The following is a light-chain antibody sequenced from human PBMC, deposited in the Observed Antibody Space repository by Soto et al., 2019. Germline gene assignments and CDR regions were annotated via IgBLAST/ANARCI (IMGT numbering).Light chain of an antibody. Sequence: DIQMTQSPSTLSASVGDRVTITCRASQSISTWLAWYQQKPEKAPKLLIYKASSLEGGVPSRFSGSGSGTEFNITISSLQPDDFATYYCQQYNTYPLTFGGGTTVDIE. CDR1: QSISTW. CDR2: KAS. V-gene: IGKV1-5*03. J-gene: IGKJ4*01. CDR3: QQYNTYPLT.